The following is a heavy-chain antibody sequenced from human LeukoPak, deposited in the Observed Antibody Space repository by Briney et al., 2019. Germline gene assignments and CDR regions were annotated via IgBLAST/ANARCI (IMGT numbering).Heavy chain of an antibody. V-gene: IGHV4-4*02. CDR3: ANTLTMMTGVGY. D-gene: IGHD3-16*01. CDR1: GGSISSNYW. J-gene: IGHJ1*01. Sequence: SGTLSLTCAVSGGSISSNYWWSWVRQPPGKGLEWIGEIYHSGSTNYNPSLKSRVTISVDTSKNQFSLKLSSVTAADTAVYYCANTLTMMTGVGYWGQGTLVTVSS. CDR2: IYHSGST.